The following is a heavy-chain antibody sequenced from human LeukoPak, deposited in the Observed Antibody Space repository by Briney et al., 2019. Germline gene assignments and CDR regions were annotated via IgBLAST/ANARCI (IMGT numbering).Heavy chain of an antibody. CDR3: ARVFSSGYSDY. J-gene: IGHJ4*02. Sequence: PGGSLGLSCAASGFTFSNYGMSWVRQAPGKGLEWVSSISSLSNYIYYADSLKGRFTISRDNAKNSLHLQMNSLRAEDTAVYYCARVFSSGYSDYWGQGTLVTVSS. CDR2: ISSLSNYI. D-gene: IGHD3-22*01. V-gene: IGHV3-21*01. CDR1: GFTFSNYG.